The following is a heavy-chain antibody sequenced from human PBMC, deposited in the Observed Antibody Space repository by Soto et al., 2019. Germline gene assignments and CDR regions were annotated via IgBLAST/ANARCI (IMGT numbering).Heavy chain of an antibody. D-gene: IGHD1-26*01. CDR2: ISAYNGNT. Sequence: QVQLVQSGAEVKKPGASVKVSCKASGYTFTSYGISWVRQAPGQGLEWMGWISAYNGNTKYAQKFQGRVTMTTDTPTRTAYMELRSLRSDDTAVYYCARDLGGSYYAPVDYWGQGTLVTVSS. V-gene: IGHV1-18*01. CDR3: ARDLGGSYYAPVDY. J-gene: IGHJ4*02. CDR1: GYTFTSYG.